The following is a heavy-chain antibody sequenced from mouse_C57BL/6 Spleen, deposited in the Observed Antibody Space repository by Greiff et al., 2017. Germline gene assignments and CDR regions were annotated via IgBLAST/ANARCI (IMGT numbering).Heavy chain of an antibody. V-gene: IGHV5-9-1*02. D-gene: IGHD4-1*01. CDR2: ISSGGDYI. Sequence: VQLKESGEGLVKPGGSLKLSCAASGFTFSSYAMSWVRQTPEKRLEWVAYISSGGDYIYYADTVKGRFTISRDNARNTLYLQMSSLKSEDTAMYYCTRPLTGDWYFDVWGTGTTVTVSS. CDR3: TRPLTGDWYFDV. J-gene: IGHJ1*03. CDR1: GFTFSSYA.